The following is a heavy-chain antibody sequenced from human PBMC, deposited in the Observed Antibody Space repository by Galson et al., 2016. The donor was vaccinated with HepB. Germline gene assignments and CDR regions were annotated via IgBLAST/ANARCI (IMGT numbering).Heavy chain of an antibody. CDR2: ISGSGGST. CDR3: AKDRGFTTAPG. Sequence: SLRLSCAASGFTFSSYAMSWVRQAPGKGLEWVSVISGSGGSTYYADSGKGRFTISRDNSKNTPYRQMNSLRAEDTAVYYCAKDRGFTTAPGWGQGTLVTVSS. J-gene: IGHJ4*02. V-gene: IGHV3-23*01. CDR1: GFTFSSYA. D-gene: IGHD3-10*01.